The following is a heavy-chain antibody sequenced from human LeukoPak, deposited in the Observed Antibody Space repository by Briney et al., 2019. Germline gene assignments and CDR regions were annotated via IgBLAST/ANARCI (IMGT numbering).Heavy chain of an antibody. D-gene: IGHD3-9*01. V-gene: IGHV1-69*05. CDR1: GGTFSSYA. CDR2: IIPIFGTA. Sequence: ASVKVSCKASGGTFSSYAISWVRQAPGQGLEWMGRIIPIFGTANYAQKFQGRVTITTDESTSTAYMELSSLRSDDTAVYYCAILGRLRYFDWLLDYWGQGTLVTVSS. CDR3: AILGRLRYFDWLLDY. J-gene: IGHJ4*02.